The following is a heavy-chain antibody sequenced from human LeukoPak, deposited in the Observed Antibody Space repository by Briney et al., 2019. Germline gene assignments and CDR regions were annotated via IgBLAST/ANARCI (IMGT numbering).Heavy chain of an antibody. CDR1: GFTFTSSA. CDR3: AGGDGYNFDY. Sequence: GTSVKVSCKASGFTFTSSAMQWVRQARGQRLEWIGWIVVGSGNTNYAQKFQGRVTMTRDMSTSTVYMELSSLRSEDTAVYYCAGGDGYNFDYWGQGTLVTVSS. J-gene: IGHJ4*02. D-gene: IGHD5-24*01. V-gene: IGHV1-58*02. CDR2: IVVGSGNT.